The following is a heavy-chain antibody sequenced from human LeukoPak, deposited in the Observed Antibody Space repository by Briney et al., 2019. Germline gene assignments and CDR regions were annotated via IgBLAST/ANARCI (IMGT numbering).Heavy chain of an antibody. J-gene: IGHJ4*02. CDR3: AKVFPFWGCTNGVCKGQDY. CDR1: GFTFSDHY. Sequence: PGGSLRLSCAASGFTFSDHYMDWVRQAPGKGLEWVGRTRNKPHKYTTEYAASVKGRFIVSRDDSKNSVYLQMNSLKAEDTAVYYCAKVFPFWGCTNGVCKGQDYWGQGTLVTVSS. D-gene: IGHD2-8*01. CDR2: TRNKPHKYTT. V-gene: IGHV3-72*01.